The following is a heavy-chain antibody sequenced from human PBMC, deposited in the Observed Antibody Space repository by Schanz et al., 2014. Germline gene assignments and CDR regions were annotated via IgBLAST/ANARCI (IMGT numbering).Heavy chain of an antibody. J-gene: IGHJ4*02. D-gene: IGHD2-2*01. CDR3: AKVAPAATYLDS. V-gene: IGHV3-21*04. CDR2: ISSGSYYI. CDR1: GITLSGYG. Sequence: VQLVESGGGVVQPGRSLRLSCAASGITLSGYGLHWVRQAPGKGLEWVSSISSGSYYIYYADSVKGRFTISRDNAKNSLYLQMNSLRAEDTAVYYCAKVAPAATYLDSWGLGTLVTVSS.